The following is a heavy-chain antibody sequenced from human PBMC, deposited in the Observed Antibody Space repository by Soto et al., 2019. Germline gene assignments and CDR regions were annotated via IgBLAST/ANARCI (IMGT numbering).Heavy chain of an antibody. V-gene: IGHV3-53*01. Sequence: GGSLRLSCAASGFSVSSNYMTWVRQAPGKGLEWVSVIYSDGNTDYADFVKGRFIISSDSSKNTLHLQMNSLRAEDTAAYYCARVPLFGYGMDVWGQGTTVTVSS. D-gene: IGHD3-16*01. CDR2: IYSDGNT. J-gene: IGHJ6*02. CDR3: ARVPLFGYGMDV. CDR1: GFSVSSNY.